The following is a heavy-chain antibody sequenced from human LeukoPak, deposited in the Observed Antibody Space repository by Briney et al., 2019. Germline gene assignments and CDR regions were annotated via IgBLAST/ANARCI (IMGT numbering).Heavy chain of an antibody. CDR3: ARGRDGYNCYDY. CDR2: IWYDGSNK. J-gene: IGHJ4*02. V-gene: IGHV3-33*01. D-gene: IGHD5-24*01. CDR1: GFTFSSYG. Sequence: GGSVRLSCGASGFTFSSYGMHWVRQAPGKGLEWVAVIWYDGSNKYYADSVKGRFTISRDNSKNTLYLQMNSLRAEDTAVYYCARGRDGYNCYDYWGQGTLVTVSS.